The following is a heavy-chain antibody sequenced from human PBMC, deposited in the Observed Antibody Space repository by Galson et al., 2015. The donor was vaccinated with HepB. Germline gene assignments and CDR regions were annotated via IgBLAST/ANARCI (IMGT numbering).Heavy chain of an antibody. CDR1: GFTFSSYA. CDR2: ISYDGSNK. CDR3: ARDHFDSSGYYQNWFDP. Sequence: SLRLSCAASGFTFSSYAMHWVRQAPGKGLEWVAVISYDGSNKYYADSVKGRFTISRDNSKNTLYLQMNSLRAEDTAVYYCARDHFDSSGYYQNWFDPWGQGTLVTVSS. V-gene: IGHV3-30*04. D-gene: IGHD3-22*01. J-gene: IGHJ5*02.